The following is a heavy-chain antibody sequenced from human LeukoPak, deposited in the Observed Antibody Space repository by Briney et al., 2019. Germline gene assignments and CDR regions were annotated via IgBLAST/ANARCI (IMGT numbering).Heavy chain of an antibody. Sequence: GESLKISCKGSGYSFTSYWIGWVRQMPGKGLEWMGIIYPGDSDTRYSPSFQGQVTISADKSISTAYLQWSSLKASDTAMYYCARRSRITIFGVVVDAFDIWGQGTMVTVSS. V-gene: IGHV5-51*01. D-gene: IGHD3-3*01. CDR2: IYPGDSDT. CDR1: GYSFTSYW. J-gene: IGHJ3*02. CDR3: ARRSRITIFGVVVDAFDI.